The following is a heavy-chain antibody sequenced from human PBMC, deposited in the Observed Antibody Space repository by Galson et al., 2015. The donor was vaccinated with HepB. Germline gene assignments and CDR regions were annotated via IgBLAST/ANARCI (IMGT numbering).Heavy chain of an antibody. J-gene: IGHJ4*02. D-gene: IGHD6-13*01. CDR1: GFTFSGSA. CDR3: TRLAAPSGYSSS. Sequence: SLRLSCAASGFTFSGSAIHWVRQTSGKGLEWVGRIRSKASNYATACTESLKGRFTISRDDSKNTAYLHMRSLRTEDTAVYYCTRLAAPSGYSSSWGQGTLVTVSS. V-gene: IGHV3-73*01. CDR2: IRSKASNYAT.